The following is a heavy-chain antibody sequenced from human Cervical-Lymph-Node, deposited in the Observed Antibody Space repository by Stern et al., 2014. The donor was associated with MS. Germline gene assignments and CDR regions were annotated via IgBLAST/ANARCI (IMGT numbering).Heavy chain of an antibody. J-gene: IGHJ3*02. CDR1: GYTFTSYG. CDR2: IGAYNGNT. Sequence: VQLLESGAEVKKPGASVKVSCKASGYTFTSYGISWVRQAPGQGLEWMGVIGAYNGNTNYAQKLQVRVAMTTDTSTSTAYMELRSVRSDDTAVYYCARGLLGSENAFDIWGQGTMVTVSS. D-gene: IGHD2-15*01. V-gene: IGHV1-18*01. CDR3: ARGLLGSENAFDI.